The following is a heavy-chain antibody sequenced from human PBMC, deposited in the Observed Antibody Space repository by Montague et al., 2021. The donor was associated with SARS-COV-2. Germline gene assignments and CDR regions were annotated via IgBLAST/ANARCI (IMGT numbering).Heavy chain of an antibody. Sequence: SETLSLTCTVSGGSISSYYWSWIRQPPGKGLEWIGYINHSGSTNYNPSLKSRVTISVDTSKNQFSLKLSSVTAADTAVYYCARRNYYGSGSYYNSGFDPWGQGTLVTVSS. J-gene: IGHJ5*02. CDR3: ARRNYYGSGSYYNSGFDP. V-gene: IGHV4-59*12. CDR2: INHSGST. D-gene: IGHD3-10*01. CDR1: GGSISSYY.